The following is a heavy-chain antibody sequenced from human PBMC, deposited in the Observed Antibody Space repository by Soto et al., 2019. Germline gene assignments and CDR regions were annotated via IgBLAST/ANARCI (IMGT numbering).Heavy chain of an antibody. J-gene: IGHJ5*02. CDR2: FDPEDGET. CDR3: ATVGGYSSGWSNWFDP. Sequence: ASVKVSCKVSGYTITELSMHWVRQAPGKGLEWMGGFDPEDGETIYAQKFQGRVTMTEDTSTDTAYMELSSLRSEDTAVYYCATVGGYSSGWSNWFDPWGQGTPVTVSS. V-gene: IGHV1-24*01. CDR1: GYTITELS. D-gene: IGHD6-19*01.